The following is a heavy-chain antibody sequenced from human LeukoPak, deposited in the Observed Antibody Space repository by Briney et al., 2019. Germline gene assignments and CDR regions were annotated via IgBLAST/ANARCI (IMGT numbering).Heavy chain of an antibody. V-gene: IGHV4-31*03. J-gene: IGHJ4*02. Sequence: SETLSLTCTVSGGSVNNGPYYWSWIRQHPGKGLEWIGYISYTGGTYYNPSLESRVSMSVDTSKNQFSLKLRSVTAADTAMYYCARIIVGASFDYWGQGTLVTVSS. D-gene: IGHD1-26*01. CDR2: ISYTGGT. CDR3: ARIIVGASFDY. CDR1: GGSVNNGPYY.